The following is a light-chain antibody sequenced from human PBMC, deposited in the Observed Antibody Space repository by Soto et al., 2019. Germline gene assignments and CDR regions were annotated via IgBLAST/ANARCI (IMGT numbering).Light chain of an antibody. V-gene: IGKV2-28*01. Sequence: DIVLTQSPLSLPVTPGEPASISCRSTQSLLHSNGYNYLHWYLQKPGQSPQLLIYLGSNRASGVPDRFSGSGSGTDFTLKISRVEAEDVGVYYCMQDLQTPWTFGQGTKVEIK. J-gene: IGKJ1*01. CDR3: MQDLQTPWT. CDR1: QSLLHSNGYNY. CDR2: LGS.